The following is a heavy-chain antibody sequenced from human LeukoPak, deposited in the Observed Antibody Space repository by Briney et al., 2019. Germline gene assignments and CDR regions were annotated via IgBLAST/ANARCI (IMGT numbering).Heavy chain of an antibody. V-gene: IGHV4-38-2*02. CDR3: ARGAVGEYFDY. D-gene: IGHD3-16*01. Sequence: SETLSLTCTVSGYSISSGYYWGWIRQPPGKGLEWIGSIYHSGSTYYNPSLKSRVTISEDTSKNQFSLKLSSVTAADTAVYYCARGAVGEYFDYWGQGTLVTVSS. CDR2: IYHSGST. J-gene: IGHJ4*02. CDR1: GYSISSGYY.